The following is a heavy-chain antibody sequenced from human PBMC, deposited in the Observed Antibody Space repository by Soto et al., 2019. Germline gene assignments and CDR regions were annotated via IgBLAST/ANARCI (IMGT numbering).Heavy chain of an antibody. J-gene: IGHJ6*02. D-gene: IGHD3-3*01. CDR3: ARDLGTYDFWSGFRYYYGMDV. V-gene: IGHV3-33*01. CDR1: GFTFSSYG. CDR2: IWYDGSNK. Sequence: QVQLVESGGGVVQPGRSLRLSCAASGFTFSSYGMHWVRQAPGKGLEWVAVIWYDGSNKYYADSVKGRFTISRDNSTNTLYLQMNRMRAEDTAVYYCARDLGTYDFWSGFRYYYGMDVWGQGTTVTVSS.